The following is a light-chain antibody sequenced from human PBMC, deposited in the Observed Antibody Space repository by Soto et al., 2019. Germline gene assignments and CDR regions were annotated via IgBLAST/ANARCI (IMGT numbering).Light chain of an antibody. Sequence: DIQLTQSPSTLSASLGGRVPNTLRASQSISSWLAWYQQKPGKAPKLLIYDASSLESGVPSRFSGSGSGTEFTLTISSLQPDDFATYYCQQYNSYSWTFGQGTKVDIK. J-gene: IGKJ1*01. CDR2: DAS. CDR1: QSISSW. V-gene: IGKV1-5*01. CDR3: QQYNSYSWT.